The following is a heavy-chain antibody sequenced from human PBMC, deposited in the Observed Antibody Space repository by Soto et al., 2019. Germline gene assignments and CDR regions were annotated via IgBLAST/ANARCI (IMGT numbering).Heavy chain of an antibody. D-gene: IGHD6-19*01. Sequence: EVQLVESGGGLVQPGRSLRLSCAASGFTFDDYAMHWVRQAPGKGLEWVSGISWNSGSIGYAHSVKGRFTISRDNAKNSLYLQMNSLRAEDTALYYCAKEVAVAGGFDYWGQGTLVTVSS. CDR1: GFTFDDYA. CDR2: ISWNSGSI. CDR3: AKEVAVAGGFDY. V-gene: IGHV3-9*01. J-gene: IGHJ4*02.